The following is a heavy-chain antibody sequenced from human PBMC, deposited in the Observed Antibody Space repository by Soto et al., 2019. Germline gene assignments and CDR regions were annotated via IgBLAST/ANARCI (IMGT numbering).Heavy chain of an antibody. CDR3: TRETRR. J-gene: IGHJ1*01. CDR2: LFSTGGS. CDR1: GDSISTYQ. Sequence: SDTLSLTCAFSGDSISTYQWSWVRQAPGEGLEWIGYLFSTGGSTYNPSLKSRVSMSIDMSKNHFYLNLSSVTAADTAVYYCTRETRRWGPGTLVTVSS. V-gene: IGHV4-59*01.